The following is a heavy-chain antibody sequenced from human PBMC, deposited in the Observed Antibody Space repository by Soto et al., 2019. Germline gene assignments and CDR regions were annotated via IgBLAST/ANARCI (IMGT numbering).Heavy chain of an antibody. Sequence: SETLSLTCAVSGGSISSGGYSWSWIRQPPGKGLEWIGYIYHSGSTYYNPSLKSRVTISVDTSKNQFSLKLSSVTAADTAVYYCAGGPVVMTTVTTLDYWGQGTLVTVSS. CDR3: AGGPVVMTTVTTLDY. CDR2: IYHSGST. V-gene: IGHV4-30-2*02. CDR1: GGSISSGGYS. J-gene: IGHJ4*02. D-gene: IGHD4-4*01.